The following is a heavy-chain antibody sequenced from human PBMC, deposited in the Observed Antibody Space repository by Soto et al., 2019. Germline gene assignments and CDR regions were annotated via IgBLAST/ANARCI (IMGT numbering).Heavy chain of an antibody. V-gene: IGHV1-18*01. Sequence: GASVKVSCKASGYTFRSYGVSWVRQAPGQGLEWMGGISGYNGNTNYAQSFQGRVTMTIDTATNTAHMELRSLRSDDTAVYYCASRSGRGQYYFDYWGQGSLVTVSS. J-gene: IGHJ4*02. CDR3: ASRSGRGQYYFDY. CDR2: ISGYNGNT. D-gene: IGHD3-16*01. CDR1: GYTFRSYG.